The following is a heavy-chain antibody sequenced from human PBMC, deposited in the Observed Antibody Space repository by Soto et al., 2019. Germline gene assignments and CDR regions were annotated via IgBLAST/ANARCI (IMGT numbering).Heavy chain of an antibody. CDR3: RWYTVSLFDY. V-gene: IGHV3-23*01. CDR2: ISGSGGST. CDR1: GFTFSSYA. D-gene: IGHD6-13*01. J-gene: IGHJ4*02. Sequence: EVQLLESGGGLVQPGGSLRLSCAASGFTFSSYAMSWVRQAPGKGLEWVSAISGSGGSTYYADSVKGRFTISRDNSKNTLYLQMNSVRAEDTAVYYCRWYTVSLFDYWGQGTLVTVSS.